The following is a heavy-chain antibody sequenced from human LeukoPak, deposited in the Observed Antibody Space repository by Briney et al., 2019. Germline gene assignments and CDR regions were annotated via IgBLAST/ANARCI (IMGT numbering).Heavy chain of an antibody. CDR1: GFTFSNSA. V-gene: IGHV3-23*01. J-gene: IGHJ4*02. Sequence: GGSLRLSCAASGFTFSNSAMSWVCQAPGKGLEWVSGISGSGGSTYYADSVKGRITISRDNSKNTLYLEVISLTAEDTAVYYCAKDDAWLRFGEWSQGTLVTVSS. CDR3: AKDDAWLRFGE. D-gene: IGHD3-10*01. CDR2: ISGSGGST.